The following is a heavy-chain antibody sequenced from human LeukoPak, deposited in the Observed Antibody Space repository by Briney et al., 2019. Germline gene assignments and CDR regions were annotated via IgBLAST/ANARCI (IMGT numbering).Heavy chain of an antibody. CDR1: GYTFTSYD. V-gene: IGHV1-8*01. CDR3: ARRTVDFWSGYSGYYYMDV. Sequence: ASVKVSCKASGYTFTSYDINWVRQATGQGLEWMGWMNPNSGNTGYAQKFQGRVTMTRNTSISTAYMELSSLRSEDTAVYYCARRTVDFWSGYSGYYYMDVWGKGTTVTVSS. D-gene: IGHD3-3*01. J-gene: IGHJ6*03. CDR2: MNPNSGNT.